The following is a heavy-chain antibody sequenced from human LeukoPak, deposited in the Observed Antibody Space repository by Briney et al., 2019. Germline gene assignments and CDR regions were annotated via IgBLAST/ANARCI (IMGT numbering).Heavy chain of an antibody. CDR1: GYRFANYY. J-gene: IGHJ4*02. CDR3: ARQNYYDSSGYLDY. Sequence: GESLKISFKGSGYRFANYYIGWVRQVPGKGLEWMGIIYPGDSSTRYTSSFEGQVTISVDNSISTAYMQWSSLKASDTAMYYCARQNYYDSSGYLDYWGQGTLVTVSS. CDR2: IYPGDSST. D-gene: IGHD3-22*01. V-gene: IGHV5-51*01.